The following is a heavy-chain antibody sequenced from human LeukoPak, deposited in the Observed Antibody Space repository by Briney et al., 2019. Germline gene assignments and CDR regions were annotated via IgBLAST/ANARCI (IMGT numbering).Heavy chain of an antibody. CDR3: ARDRYYGSGSYRGMDV. CDR1: GGSISSSNW. V-gene: IGHV4-4*02. Sequence: SETLSLTCAVSGGSISSSNWWSWVRQPPGKGLEWNGEIYHSGSTNYNPSLKSRVTISVDKSKNQFSLKLSSVTAADTAVYYCARDRYYGSGSYRGMDVWGKGTTVTVSS. J-gene: IGHJ6*04. CDR2: IYHSGST. D-gene: IGHD3-10*01.